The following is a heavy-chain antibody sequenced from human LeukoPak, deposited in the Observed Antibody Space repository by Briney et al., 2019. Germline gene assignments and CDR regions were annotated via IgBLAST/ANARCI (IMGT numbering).Heavy chain of an antibody. CDR3: ARDWTGSGPAFHH. D-gene: IGHD1-14*01. Sequence: GGSLRLSCAASGFTLSGYLVSWVRQAPGKGLEWVANIKVDGTEKYYVDSVKGRFTISRDNAKNSLSLQMSGLRAEDTAVYYCARDWTGSGPAFHHWGQGTLVTVSS. V-gene: IGHV3-7*05. J-gene: IGHJ4*02. CDR1: GFTLSGYL. CDR2: IKVDGTEK.